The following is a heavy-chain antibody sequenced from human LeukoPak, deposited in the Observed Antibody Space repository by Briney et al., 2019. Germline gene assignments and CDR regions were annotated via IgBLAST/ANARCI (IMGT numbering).Heavy chain of an antibody. V-gene: IGHV3-7*01. CDR2: IKGDGSEK. J-gene: IGHJ4*02. CDR1: GFTFSNSW. CDR3: TIDSGWVFHS. D-gene: IGHD1-26*01. Sequence: PGGSLRLSCVASGFTFSNSWMSWVRQVPGMGLEWVACIKGDGSEKYYVDSVKGRFIISRDNAKNSLGLQLNSLTVEDTGVYYCTIDSGWVFHSWGQGTLVTVSS.